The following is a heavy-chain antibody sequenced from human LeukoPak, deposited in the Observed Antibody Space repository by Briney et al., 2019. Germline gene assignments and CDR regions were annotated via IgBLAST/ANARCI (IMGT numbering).Heavy chain of an antibody. CDR3: TTDGARYDFWSGYYMGYDY. CDR1: GFTFSNAW. J-gene: IGHJ4*02. Sequence: PGGSLRLSCAASGFTFSNAWMSWVRQAPGKGLEWVGRIKSKTDGGTTDYAAPVKGRFTISRDDSKNTLYLQMNSLKTEDTAVYYCTTDGARYDFWSGYYMGYDYWGQGTLVTVSS. V-gene: IGHV3-15*01. CDR2: IKSKTDGGTT. D-gene: IGHD3-3*01.